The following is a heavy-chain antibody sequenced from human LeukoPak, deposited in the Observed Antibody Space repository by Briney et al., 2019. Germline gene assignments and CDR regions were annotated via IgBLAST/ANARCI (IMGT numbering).Heavy chain of an antibody. CDR1: GGSISSSSYY. CDR3: ARVSPGTTYFDY. CDR2: IYYSGST. D-gene: IGHD1-7*01. J-gene: IGHJ4*02. V-gene: IGHV4-39*07. Sequence: SETLSLTCTVSGGSISSSSYYWGWIRQPPGKGLEWIGSIYYSGSTYYNPSLKSRVTISVDTSKNQFSLKLSSVTAADTAVYYCARVSPGTTYFDYWGQGTLSPSPQ.